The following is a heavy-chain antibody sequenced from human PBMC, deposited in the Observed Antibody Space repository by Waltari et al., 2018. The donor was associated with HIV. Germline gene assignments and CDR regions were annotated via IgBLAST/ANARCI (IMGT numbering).Heavy chain of an antibody. D-gene: IGHD2-15*01. CDR2: IYYRGST. J-gene: IGHJ4*02. Sequence: QLQLQESGPGLVKPSETLSLTCTVSGGSISSSSYYWGWIRQPPGKGLEWIGSIYYRGSTYYHPSLKSRVTISVDTSKNQFSLKLSSVTAADTAVYYCARTYCSGGSCYSNYFHYWGQGTLVTVSS. CDR1: GGSISSSSYY. CDR3: ARTYCSGGSCYSNYFHY. V-gene: IGHV4-39*07.